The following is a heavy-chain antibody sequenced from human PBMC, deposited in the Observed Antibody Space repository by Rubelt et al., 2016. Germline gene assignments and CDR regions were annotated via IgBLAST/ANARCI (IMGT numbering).Heavy chain of an antibody. CDR2: INHSGST. J-gene: IGHJ4*02. D-gene: IGHD6-19*01. CDR3: ARGRYSSGWYGGNYFDY. V-gene: IGHV4-34*01. CDR1: GGSFSGYY. Sequence: QVQLQQWGAGLLKPSETLSLTCAVYGGSFSGYYWSWIRQPPGKGLEWIGEINHSGSTNYNPSLKGRVTISVDTSKNQFSLKLSSVTAADTAVYYCARGRYSSGWYGGNYFDYWGQGTLVTVSS.